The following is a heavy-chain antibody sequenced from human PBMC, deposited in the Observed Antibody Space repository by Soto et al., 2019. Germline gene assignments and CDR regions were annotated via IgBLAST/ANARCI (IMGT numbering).Heavy chain of an antibody. V-gene: IGHV1-69*13. J-gene: IGHJ4*02. CDR2: IIPIFGTA. Sequence: SVKVSCKASGGTFSSYAISWVRQAPGQGLEWMGGIIPIFGTANYAQKFQGRVTITADESTSTAYMELSSLRSEDTAVYYCASDPSGSYGYFDYWGQGTLVTVSS. CDR1: GGTFSSYA. CDR3: ASDPSGSYGYFDY. D-gene: IGHD1-26*01.